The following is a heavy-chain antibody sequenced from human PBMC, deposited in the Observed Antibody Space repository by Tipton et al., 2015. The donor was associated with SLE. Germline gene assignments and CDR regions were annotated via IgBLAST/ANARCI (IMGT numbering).Heavy chain of an antibody. CDR2: IYTSGST. CDR3: ARDGMAGGYFQH. Sequence: TLSLTCTVPGGSISSYYWSWIRQPAGKGLEWIGRIYTSGSTNYNPSLKSRVTTSVDTSKNQFSLKLSSVTAADTAVYYCARDGMAGGYFQHWGQGTLVTVSS. J-gene: IGHJ1*01. CDR1: GGSISSYY. D-gene: IGHD6-13*01. V-gene: IGHV4-4*07.